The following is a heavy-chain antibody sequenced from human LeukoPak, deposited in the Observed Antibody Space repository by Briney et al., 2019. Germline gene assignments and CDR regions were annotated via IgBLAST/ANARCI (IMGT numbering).Heavy chain of an antibody. V-gene: IGHV3-66*02. CDR1: GFSVSNHY. D-gene: IGHD5-24*01. CDR2: IWADGTT. J-gene: IGHJ5*02. CDR3: ARDGAGIESWVELDP. Sequence: GGSLRLSCAASGFSVSNHYMAWVRQAPGRRLEWVSFIWADGTTFYTDSVRGRFTVSRDQFRNTLYLQMSSLRPDDTALYYCARDGAGIESWVELDPWGQGTQVTVSA.